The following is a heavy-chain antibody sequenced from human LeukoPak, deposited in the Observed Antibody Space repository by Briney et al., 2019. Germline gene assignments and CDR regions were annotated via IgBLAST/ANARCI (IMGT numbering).Heavy chain of an antibody. Sequence: PGGSLRLSCAVSGITLSNYGMSWVRQAPGKGLEWVAGISDSGGSTKYADSVKGRFTISRDNPKNTLYLQMNSLRVEDTAVYFCAKRGVVIRVILVGFHKEANYFDSWGQGALVTVSS. CDR1: GITLSNYG. V-gene: IGHV3-23*01. CDR2: ISDSGGST. D-gene: IGHD3-22*01. CDR3: AKRGVVIRVILVGFHKEANYFDS. J-gene: IGHJ4*02.